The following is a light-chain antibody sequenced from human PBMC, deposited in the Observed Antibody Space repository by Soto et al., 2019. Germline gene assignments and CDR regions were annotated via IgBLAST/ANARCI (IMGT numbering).Light chain of an antibody. V-gene: IGLV2-14*01. CDR2: DVT. CDR1: SSDVGDYNY. CDR3: SSYLSSGTLYV. J-gene: IGLJ1*01. Sequence: QCALTQPASVSGSTGQSITISCTGSSSDVGDYNYVAWYQQHPDKAPKLMIFDVTSRPSGVSNRFSGSKSGSTASLTISGLQAEDDADYFCSSYLSSGTLYVFGTGTKLTVL.